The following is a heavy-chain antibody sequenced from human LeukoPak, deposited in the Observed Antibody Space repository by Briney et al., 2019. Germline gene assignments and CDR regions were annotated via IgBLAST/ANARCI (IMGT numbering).Heavy chain of an antibody. CDR1: GGSISSGGYY. V-gene: IGHV4-31*03. J-gene: IGHJ4*02. CDR3: AKDRGSSGEYGRFDY. D-gene: IGHD4-17*01. CDR2: IYYSGST. Sequence: PSETLSLTCTVSGGSISSGGYYWSWIRQHPGKGLEWIGYIYYSGSTYYNPSLKSRVTISVDTSKNQFSLKLSSVTAADTAIYYCAKDRGSSGEYGRFDYWGQGTLVTVSS.